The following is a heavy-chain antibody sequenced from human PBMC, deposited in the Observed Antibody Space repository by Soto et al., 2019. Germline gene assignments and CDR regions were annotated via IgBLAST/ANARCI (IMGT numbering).Heavy chain of an antibody. CDR3: AKNRQFRSYYESAGHYNN. CDR1: GFTFRNYD. D-gene: IGHD3-10*01. J-gene: IGHJ4*02. V-gene: IGHV3-23*01. Sequence: EVQLLESGGGLVQPGGSLRLSCVASGFTFRNYDMRWVRQAPGKGLEWVSGISGTGGATDYADSVKGRFTISRDNSKNTLYLQMNSLRANDTAVYYCAKNRQFRSYYESAGHYNNWGQGTLVTVSS. CDR2: ISGTGGAT.